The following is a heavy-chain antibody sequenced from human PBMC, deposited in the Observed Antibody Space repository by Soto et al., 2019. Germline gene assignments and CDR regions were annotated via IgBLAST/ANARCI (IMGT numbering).Heavy chain of an antibody. D-gene: IGHD4-17*01. CDR3: NGGPTSPRGWNWFDP. CDR1: GGSISSGGYY. Sequence: QVQLQESGPGLVKPSQTLSLTCTVSGGSISSGGYYWSWIRQHPGKGLEWIGYLYYSGSTYYNPSLKSRVTISVDTSKNQFSLKLSSVTAADTAVYYCNGGPTSPRGWNWFDPWGQGTLVTVSS. V-gene: IGHV4-31*03. CDR2: LYYSGST. J-gene: IGHJ5*02.